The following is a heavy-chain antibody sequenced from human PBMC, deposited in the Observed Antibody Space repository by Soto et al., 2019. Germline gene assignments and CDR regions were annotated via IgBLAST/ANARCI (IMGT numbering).Heavy chain of an antibody. D-gene: IGHD3-3*01. Sequence: PGGSLRLSCAASGFTFSSYGMHWVRQAPGKGLEWVAVISYDGSNKYYADSVKGRFTISRDNSKNTLYLQMNSLRAEDTAVYYCAKDPTSSYYDFWSGYGFKAYYYYYMDVWGKGTTVTVSS. V-gene: IGHV3-30*18. J-gene: IGHJ6*03. CDR1: GFTFSSYG. CDR3: AKDPTSSYYDFWSGYGFKAYYYYYMDV. CDR2: ISYDGSNK.